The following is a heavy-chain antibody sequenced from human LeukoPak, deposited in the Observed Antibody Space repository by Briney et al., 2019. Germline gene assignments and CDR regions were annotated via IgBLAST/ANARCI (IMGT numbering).Heavy chain of an antibody. CDR1: GGSISSYY. CDR2: IYYSGST. D-gene: IGHD2-2*01. Sequence: SETLSLTCTVSGGSISSYYWSWIRQPPGKGLEWIGYIYYSGSTNYNPSLKSRVTISVDTSKNQFPLKLSSVTAADTAVYYCARGVVPAAPTLFAYWGQGTLVTVSS. J-gene: IGHJ4*02. V-gene: IGHV4-59*01. CDR3: ARGVVPAAPTLFAY.